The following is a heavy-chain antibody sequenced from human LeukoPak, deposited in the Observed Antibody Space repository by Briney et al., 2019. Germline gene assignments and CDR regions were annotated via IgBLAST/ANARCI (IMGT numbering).Heavy chain of an antibody. CDR3: ARDRGGSPFDY. V-gene: IGHV4-30-2*01. D-gene: IGHD1-26*01. CDR2: IYHSGRT. Sequence: SGTLSLTCAVSGGSISSGGYTWSWIRQPPGKGLEWIGYIYHSGRTHYNPSLKSRVTISVDTSKNQFSLKLSSVTAADVAVYYCARDRGGSPFDYWGQGTLVTVSS. J-gene: IGHJ4*02. CDR1: GGSISSGGYT.